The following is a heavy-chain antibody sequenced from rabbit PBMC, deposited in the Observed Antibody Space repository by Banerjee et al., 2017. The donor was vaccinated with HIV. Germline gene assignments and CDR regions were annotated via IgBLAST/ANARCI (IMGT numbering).Heavy chain of an antibody. D-gene: IGHD1-1*01. Sequence: QEQLEESGGGLVKPEGSLTLTCTASGFSFSSGACVCWVRQAPGKGLEWIGCIYAGSTGNTYYATWAKGRFTISKTSSTTVTLQMTSLTAADTATYFCARGYMNLGLTRLDLWGQGTLVTVS. J-gene: IGHJ3*01. V-gene: IGHV1S45*01. CDR1: GFSFSSGAC. CDR3: ARGYMNLGLTRLDL. CDR2: IYAGSTGNT.